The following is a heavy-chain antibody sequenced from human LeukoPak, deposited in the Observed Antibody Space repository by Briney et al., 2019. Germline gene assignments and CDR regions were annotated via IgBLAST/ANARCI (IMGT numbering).Heavy chain of an antibody. V-gene: IGHV3-23*01. D-gene: IGHD3-10*02. CDR3: AELGITMIGGV. CDR1: GFTFSSFV. Sequence: PGGSLRLSCAASGFTFSSFVMSWVRQAPGKGLEWVSGISGSGDSTYYADSMRGRITISRDNAKNSLYLQMNSLRAEDTAVYYCAELGITMIGGVWGKGTTVTISS. CDR2: ISGSGDST. J-gene: IGHJ6*04.